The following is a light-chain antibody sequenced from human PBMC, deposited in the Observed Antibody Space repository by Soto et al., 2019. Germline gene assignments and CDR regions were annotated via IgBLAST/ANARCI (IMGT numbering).Light chain of an antibody. CDR1: SSDVGRYNY. V-gene: IGLV2-14*01. CDR3: SSYTSSSTRVV. CDR2: DVN. Sequence: QSVLTRPASVSGSPGQSITISCTGTSSDVGRYNYVSWYQQHPGKAPKLMIYDVNNRPSGVSNRFSGSKSGNTASLTISGLQAEDEADYYCSSYTSSSTRVVFGGGTKLTVL. J-gene: IGLJ2*01.